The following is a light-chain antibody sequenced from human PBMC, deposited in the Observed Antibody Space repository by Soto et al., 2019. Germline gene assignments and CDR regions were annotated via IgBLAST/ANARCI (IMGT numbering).Light chain of an antibody. V-gene: IGKV3-20*01. CDR3: QQYGNSPT. J-gene: IGKJ1*01. CDR2: RAS. Sequence: VVLTQSPVTLSLSPGETATLSWRASRSVSSNYLAWYQQRPGQAPRLLINRASNRATGIPDRFTGSGSGTDFTLTISRLEPEDFAVYYCQQYGNSPTFGQGTKVDIK. CDR1: RSVSSNY.